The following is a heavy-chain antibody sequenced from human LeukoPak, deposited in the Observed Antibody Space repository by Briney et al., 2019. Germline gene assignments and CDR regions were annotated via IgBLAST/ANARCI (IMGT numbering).Heavy chain of an antibody. CDR2: IIPILGIA. V-gene: IGHV1-69*04. CDR3: ARVGGSSGWYTGWFDP. Sequence: GASVKVSCKASGGTFSSYAISWVRQAPGQGLEWMGRIIPILGIASYAQKFQGRVTITADKSTSTAYMELSSLRSEDTAVYYCARVGGSSGWYTGWFDPWGQGTLVTVSS. J-gene: IGHJ5*02. CDR1: GGTFSSYA. D-gene: IGHD6-19*01.